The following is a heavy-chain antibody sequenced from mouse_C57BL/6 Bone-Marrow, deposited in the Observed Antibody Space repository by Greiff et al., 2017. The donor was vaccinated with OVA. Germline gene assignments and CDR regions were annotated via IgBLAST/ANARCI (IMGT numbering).Heavy chain of an antibody. Sequence: QVQLQQSGAELARPGASVKLSCKASGYTFTSYGISWVKQRTGQGLVWIGEIYPRSGNTYYNEKFKGKATLTADKSSSTAYMEPRSLTSEDSAVYFCARGLFDYWGQGTTLTVSS. CDR3: ARGLFDY. CDR2: IYPRSGNT. J-gene: IGHJ2*01. V-gene: IGHV1-81*01. CDR1: GYTFTSYG.